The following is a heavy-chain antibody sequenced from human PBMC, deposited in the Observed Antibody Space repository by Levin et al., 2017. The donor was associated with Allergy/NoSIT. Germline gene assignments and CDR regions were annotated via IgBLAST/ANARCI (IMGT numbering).Heavy chain of an antibody. Sequence: GESLKISCAASGFTFSSYGMHWVRQAPGKGLEWVAVISYDGSNKYYADSVKGRFTISRDNSKNTLYLQMNSLRAEDTAVYYCANAPLSSSSREYYFDYWGQGTLVTVSS. D-gene: IGHD6-6*01. V-gene: IGHV3-30*18. CDR2: ISYDGSNK. CDR3: ANAPLSSSSREYYFDY. CDR1: GFTFSSYG. J-gene: IGHJ4*02.